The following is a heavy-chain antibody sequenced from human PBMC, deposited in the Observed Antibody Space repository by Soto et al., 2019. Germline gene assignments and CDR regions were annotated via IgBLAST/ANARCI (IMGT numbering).Heavy chain of an antibody. J-gene: IGHJ3*01. CDR3: ARGQGYCSGGTCFWNDAFDV. D-gene: IGHD2-15*01. Sequence: QVQLVESGGGVVQPGRSLRLSCAASGFTFRSYAMHWVRQAPGKGLEWVAVISYHGSDKYYADSVKGRFTVSRDNSKNTXYXXMNSLRAEDTAVYYCARGQGYCSGGTCFWNDAFDVWGQGTMVTVSS. CDR1: GFTFRSYA. CDR2: ISYHGSDK. V-gene: IGHV3-30-3*01.